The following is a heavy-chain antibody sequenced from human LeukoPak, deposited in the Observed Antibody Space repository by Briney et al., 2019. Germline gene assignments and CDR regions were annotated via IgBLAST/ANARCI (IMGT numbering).Heavy chain of an antibody. CDR1: GGSISIYY. Sequence: SETLSLTCTVSGGSISIYYWNWIRQPAGKGLEWIGRIYTNENTFFNPSLKSRVTISVDTSKNQFSLQLTSVTAADAAVYYCARSSDSSGYYGGGIIDYWGQGTLVTVSS. J-gene: IGHJ4*02. V-gene: IGHV4-4*07. CDR2: IYTNENT. CDR3: ARSSDSSGYYGGGIIDY. D-gene: IGHD6-19*01.